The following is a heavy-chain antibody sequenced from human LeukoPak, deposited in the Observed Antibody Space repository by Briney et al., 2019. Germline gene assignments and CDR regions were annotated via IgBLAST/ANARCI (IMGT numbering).Heavy chain of an antibody. Sequence: SETLSLTCTVSGGSISSYYWSWIRQPPGKGLEWIGYIYYSGSTNYNPSLKSRGTISVDTSKNQCSLKLSSVTAADTAVYYCARRRCSSTSCYVPAGWFDPWGQGTLVTVSS. CDR3: ARRRCSSTSCYVPAGWFDP. CDR2: IYYSGST. J-gene: IGHJ5*02. D-gene: IGHD2-2*01. V-gene: IGHV4-59*08. CDR1: GGSISSYY.